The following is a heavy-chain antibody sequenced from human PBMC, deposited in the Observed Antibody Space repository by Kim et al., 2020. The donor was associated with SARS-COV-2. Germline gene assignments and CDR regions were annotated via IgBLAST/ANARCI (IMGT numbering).Heavy chain of an antibody. D-gene: IGHD2-2*01. Sequence: GESLKISCKGSGYSFTSYWISWVRQMPGKGLEWMGRIDPSDSYTNYSPSFQGHVTISADKSISTAYLQWSSLKASDTAMYYCARSYCSSTSCYHYFDYWGQGTLVTVSS. CDR2: IDPSDSYT. CDR1: GYSFTSYW. J-gene: IGHJ4*02. CDR3: ARSYCSSTSCYHYFDY. V-gene: IGHV5-10-1*01.